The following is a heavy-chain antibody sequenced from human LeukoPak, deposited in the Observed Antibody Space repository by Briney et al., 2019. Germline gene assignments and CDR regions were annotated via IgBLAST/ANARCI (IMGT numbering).Heavy chain of an antibody. D-gene: IGHD2-2*01. V-gene: IGHV3-30*19. Sequence: GGSLRLSCAASGFTFSSYGMHWVRQAPGKGLEWVAVMSYDGSNKYYADSVKGRFTISRDNSKNTLYLQMNSLRAEDTAVYYCASNQLPAFWSQGTLVTVSS. J-gene: IGHJ4*02. CDR3: ASNQLPAF. CDR2: MSYDGSNK. CDR1: GFTFSSYG.